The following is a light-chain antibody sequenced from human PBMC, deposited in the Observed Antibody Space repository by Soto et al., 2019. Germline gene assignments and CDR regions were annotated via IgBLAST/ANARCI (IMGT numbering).Light chain of an antibody. CDR2: AAS. J-gene: IGKJ1*01. Sequence: DIQLPQSPSVLSASVGDRVTITCLASQGINSYLAWYQQKPGKVPKLLIYAASTLHSGVPSRFSGSGSGTEFTLTISSLQPEDFATYYCQQLNSYPRTFGQGTKVEIK. V-gene: IGKV1-9*01. CDR3: QQLNSYPRT. CDR1: QGINSY.